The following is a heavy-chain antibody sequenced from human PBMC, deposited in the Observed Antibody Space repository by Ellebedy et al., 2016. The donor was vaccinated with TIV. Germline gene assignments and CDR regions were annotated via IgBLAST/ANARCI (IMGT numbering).Heavy chain of an antibody. Sequence: SGPTLVKPTETLTLTCTVSGFSLSNVTMSVSWIRQPPGKALEWLAHIFSNDEKSYSTSLKSRLTISKDTAKSQVVLTMTNMDPVDTATYFCARTLRYCGGDCSHQFDYWGQGTLVTVSS. CDR3: ARTLRYCGGDCSHQFDY. V-gene: IGHV2-26*01. CDR2: IFSNDEK. J-gene: IGHJ4*02. CDR1: GFSLSNVTMS. D-gene: IGHD2-21*02.